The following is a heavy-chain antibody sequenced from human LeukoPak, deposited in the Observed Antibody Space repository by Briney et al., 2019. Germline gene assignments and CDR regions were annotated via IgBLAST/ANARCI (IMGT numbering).Heavy chain of an antibody. CDR3: AREYYDFWSGYAYYYYYYGMDV. J-gene: IGHJ6*02. CDR1: GYTFTSYD. D-gene: IGHD3-3*01. CDR2: MNPNSGNT. Sequence: GASVKVSCKASGYTFTSYDINWVRQATGQGLEWMGWMNPNSGNTGYAQKFQGRVTMTRNTSISTAYMELSSLRSEDTAVYHCAREYYDFWSGYAYYYYYYGMDVWGQGTTVTVFS. V-gene: IGHV1-8*01.